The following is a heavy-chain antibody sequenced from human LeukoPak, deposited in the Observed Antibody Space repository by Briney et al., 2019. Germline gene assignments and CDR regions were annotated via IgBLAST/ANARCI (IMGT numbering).Heavy chain of an antibody. CDR1: GFTFSSYS. D-gene: IGHD6-13*01. CDR2: ISSSSSYI. V-gene: IGHV3-21*01. J-gene: IGHJ6*03. Sequence: GGSLRLSCAASGFTFSSYSMTWVRHAPGKGLEWVSSISSSSSYIYYADSVKGRFTISRDNANNSLYLQMNSLRAEDTAVYYCASLPPAAAIFKPYYCYMDVWGKGTTVTVSS. CDR3: ASLPPAAAIFKPYYCYMDV.